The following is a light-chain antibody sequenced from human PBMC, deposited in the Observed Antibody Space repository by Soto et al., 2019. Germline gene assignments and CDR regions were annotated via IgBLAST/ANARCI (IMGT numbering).Light chain of an antibody. V-gene: IGKV3-20*01. CDR1: QSVSNN. CDR2: GPS. J-gene: IGKJ1*01. Sequence: EIVMTQSPATLSVSTGERATLSCRASQSVSNNLAWYQQKPGQAPRLLIYGPSGRATGIPDRISGSGSGTDFTLTISGLEPEDFAMYYCQQFQSSLRTFGQGTKVEV. CDR3: QQFQSSLRT.